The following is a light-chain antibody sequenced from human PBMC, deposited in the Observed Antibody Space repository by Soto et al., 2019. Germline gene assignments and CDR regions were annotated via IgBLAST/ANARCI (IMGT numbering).Light chain of an antibody. J-gene: IGLJ1*01. Sequence: QSALTQPASVSGSPGQSITISCTGTSSDVGGYNFVSWYQQHPGKAPKLMIYEVSNRPSGVSNRFSGSKSGNTASLTFFGLQAEDEADYYCSSYTSSSTLVFGTGTKVTVL. V-gene: IGLV2-14*01. CDR3: SSYTSSSTLV. CDR1: SSDVGGYNF. CDR2: EVS.